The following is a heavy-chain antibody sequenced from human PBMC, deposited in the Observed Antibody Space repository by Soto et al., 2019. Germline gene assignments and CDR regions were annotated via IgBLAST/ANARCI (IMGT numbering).Heavy chain of an antibody. CDR3: AGPTMGSS. V-gene: IGHV1-69*01. D-gene: IGHD3-10*01. CDR1: GDTFSSYA. Sequence: SVKVSCKATGDTFSSYAISWVRQAPGQGLEWXGGIIXVFGKAEYAQXXQGRVTITXEESISTAYMELSSMRYEDTAVYYCAGPTMGSSWGKGTLVTVYS. J-gene: IGHJ5*02. CDR2: IIXVFGKA.